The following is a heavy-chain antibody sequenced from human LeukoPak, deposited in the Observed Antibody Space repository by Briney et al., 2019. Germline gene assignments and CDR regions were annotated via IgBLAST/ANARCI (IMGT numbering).Heavy chain of an antibody. CDR1: GFTFSSYW. D-gene: IGHD6-19*01. J-gene: IGHJ4*02. V-gene: IGHV3-7*03. CDR3: VRYFTAVAPTLRLDY. CDR2: IKQDGRDK. Sequence: PPGGSLRLSCAASGFTFSSYWMNWVRQAPGKGLEWVATIKQDGRDKYYVDSVKGRFTISRDDAKNSLYLQMNSLRVEDTAVYHCVRYFTAVAPTLRLDYWGQGTLVTVSS.